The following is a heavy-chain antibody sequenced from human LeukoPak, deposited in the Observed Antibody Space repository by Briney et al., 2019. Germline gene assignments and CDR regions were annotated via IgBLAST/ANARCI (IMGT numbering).Heavy chain of an antibody. CDR1: GGSFSGYY. V-gene: IGHV4-34*01. Sequence: SETLSLTCAVYGGSFSGYYWSWIRQPPGKGLEWIGEINHSGSTNYNPSLKSRVTISVDTSKNQFSLKLSSVTAADTAVYYCAWGYCNSTHCDSYWGQGTLVTVSS. CDR3: AWGYCNSTHCDSY. J-gene: IGHJ4*02. D-gene: IGHD2/OR15-2a*01. CDR2: INHSGST.